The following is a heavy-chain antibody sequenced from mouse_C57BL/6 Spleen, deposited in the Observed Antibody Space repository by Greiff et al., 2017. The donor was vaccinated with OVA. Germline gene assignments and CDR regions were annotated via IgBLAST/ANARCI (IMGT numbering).Heavy chain of an antibody. CDR3: ARGRDGRFAY. J-gene: IGHJ3*01. D-gene: IGHD1-1*01. CDR1: GYTFTSYW. Sequence: VQLQQPGAELVMPGASVKLSCKASGYTFTSYWMHWVKQRPGQGLEWIGEIDPSDSYTNYNQKFKGKSTLTVDKSSSTAYMQLSSLTSEDSAVYYCARGRDGRFAYWGQGTLVTVSA. V-gene: IGHV1-69*01. CDR2: IDPSDSYT.